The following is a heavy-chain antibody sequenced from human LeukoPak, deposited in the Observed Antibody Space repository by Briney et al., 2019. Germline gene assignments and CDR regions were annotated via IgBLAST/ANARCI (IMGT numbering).Heavy chain of an antibody. J-gene: IGHJ4*02. CDR2: ISSSGRTV. Sequence: GGSLRLSCAASGFTFSSYGMHWIRQAPGKGLEWISYISSSGRTVDQADSVKGRITISRDNAKNSLYLQMNSLRAEDTALYYCARDRWYYDSSGYYPFDYWGQGTLVTVSS. V-gene: IGHV3-48*04. D-gene: IGHD3-22*01. CDR3: ARDRWYYDSSGYYPFDY. CDR1: GFTFSSYG.